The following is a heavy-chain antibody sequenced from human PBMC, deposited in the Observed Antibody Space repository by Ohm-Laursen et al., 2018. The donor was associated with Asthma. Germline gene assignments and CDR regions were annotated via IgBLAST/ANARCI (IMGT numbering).Heavy chain of an antibody. CDR3: ARRSKICYDTSHCFFDY. Sequence: SLRLSCAASGFTFRSYAMHWVRQAPGKGLEWVAIISSDGSNKFHAESVKGRITPSRDNSKNTLYLEMNSLRAEDTAVYYCARRSKICYDTSHCFFDYWGQGTLVTVSS. J-gene: IGHJ4*02. CDR1: GFTFRSYA. D-gene: IGHD2-2*01. V-gene: IGHV3-30*04. CDR2: ISSDGSNK.